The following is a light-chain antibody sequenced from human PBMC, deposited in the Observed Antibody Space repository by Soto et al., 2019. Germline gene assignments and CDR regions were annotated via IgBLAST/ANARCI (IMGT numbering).Light chain of an antibody. CDR3: SSYTTSNTLV. Sequence: QSALTQPASVSGSPGQSITISCTGTSSDVGAYTYVSWYQQHPGKAPKLMIFEVSDRPSGVSNRFSGSKSGNTASLTISGLQAEDEADYYCSSYTTSNTLVFGGGTQQTVL. V-gene: IGLV2-14*01. J-gene: IGLJ2*01. CDR2: EVS. CDR1: SSDVGAYTY.